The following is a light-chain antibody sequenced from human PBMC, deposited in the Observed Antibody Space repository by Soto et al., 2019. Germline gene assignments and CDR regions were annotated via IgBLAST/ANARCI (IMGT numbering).Light chain of an antibody. CDR3: HQRSNWPRVS. Sequence: EIALTQSPATLSLSPVERATLSCRASHSVSSYLAWYQQKPGQAPRLLIYNASNRATGIPARFSGSGSGTDFTLTISSLEPEDFAACYCHQRSNWPRVSFGGGTKVDIK. CDR2: NAS. J-gene: IGKJ3*01. CDR1: HSVSSY. V-gene: IGKV3-11*01.